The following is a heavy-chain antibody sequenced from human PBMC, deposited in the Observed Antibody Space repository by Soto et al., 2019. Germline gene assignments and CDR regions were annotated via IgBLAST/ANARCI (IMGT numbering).Heavy chain of an antibody. CDR2: IIPIFGTA. V-gene: IGHV1-69*12. D-gene: IGHD3-3*01. Sequence: QVQLVQSGAEVKKPGSSVKVSCKASGGTFGSYAISWVRQAPGQGLEWMGGIIPIFGTANYAQKFQGRVTITADESTSTAYMELSSLRSEDTAVYYCARDYYDFWSGYSDYYYGMDVWGQGTTVTVSS. J-gene: IGHJ6*02. CDR3: ARDYYDFWSGYSDYYYGMDV. CDR1: GGTFGSYA.